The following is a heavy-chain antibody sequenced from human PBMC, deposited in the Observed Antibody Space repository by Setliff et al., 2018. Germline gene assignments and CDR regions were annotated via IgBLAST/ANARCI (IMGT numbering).Heavy chain of an antibody. D-gene: IGHD2-21*02. CDR1: GFTFSNYA. J-gene: IGHJ6*03. V-gene: IGHV3-23*01. Sequence: GGSLRLSCATSGFTFSNYAMGWVRQAPGKGLEWVSSISGSGTTTYYADSVKGRFTISRDNGENTLYLQMDSLRVEDTAVYYCAKSGGDHCCPLYHHYYMDVWGTGTTVTVSS. CDR2: ISGSGTTT. CDR3: AKSGGDHCCPLYHHYYMDV.